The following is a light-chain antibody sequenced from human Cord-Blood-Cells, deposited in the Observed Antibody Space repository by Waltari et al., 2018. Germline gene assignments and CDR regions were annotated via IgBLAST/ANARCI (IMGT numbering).Light chain of an antibody. J-gene: IGKJ2*01. CDR3: QQSYSTPYT. Sequence: DIQMTQSPSSLSASVGDRVTITCRASQSISSYLNWYQQKPGKAPKLLIYAASSLQSGVPSRFSGSGSGTDFTLTIGSLQPEDFATYYSQQSYSTPYTFGQGTKLEIK. CDR1: QSISSY. CDR2: AAS. V-gene: IGKV1-39*01.